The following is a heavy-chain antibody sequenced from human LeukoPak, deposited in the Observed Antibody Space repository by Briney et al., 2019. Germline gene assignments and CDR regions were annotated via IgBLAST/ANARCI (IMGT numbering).Heavy chain of an antibody. D-gene: IGHD6-6*01. CDR1: GGSFSGYY. CDR3: ARGEAARRYYYYYGMDV. V-gene: IGHV4-34*01. J-gene: IGHJ6*02. Sequence: SKSLSLTCAVYGGSFSGYYWSWIRQPPGKGLEWIGEINHSGSTNYNPSLKSRVTISVDTSKNQFSLKLSSVTAADTAVYYCARGEAARRYYYYYGMDVWGQGTTVTVSS. CDR2: INHSGST.